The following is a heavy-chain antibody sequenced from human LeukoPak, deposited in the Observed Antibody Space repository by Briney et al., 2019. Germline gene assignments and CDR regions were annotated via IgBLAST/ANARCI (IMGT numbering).Heavy chain of an antibody. CDR3: ARHWCSSTSCYSLFDY. Sequence: PSETLSLTCTVSGGSISSSSYYWGWIRQPPGKGLEWIGSIDYSGSTSYNPSLKSRVTISVDTSKNQFSLKLNSVTAADTAVFYCARHWCSSTSCYSLFDYWGQGTPLTVSS. J-gene: IGHJ4*02. D-gene: IGHD2-2*01. CDR1: GGSISSSSYY. V-gene: IGHV4-39*01. CDR2: IDYSGST.